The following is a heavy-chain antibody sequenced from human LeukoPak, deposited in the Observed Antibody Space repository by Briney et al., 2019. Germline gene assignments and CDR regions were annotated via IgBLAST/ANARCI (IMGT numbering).Heavy chain of an antibody. J-gene: IGHJ3*02. CDR3: VSDRETQEQI. CDR1: EFTFSVYA. V-gene: IGHV3-64D*09. Sequence: GGSLRLSCAGSEFTFSVYAMSWVRQAPGKGLEYVSAISYNGDSTYYVDSVKGRFTISRDNSKNTLDLQMSSLRPEDTAVYYCVSDRETQEQIWGPGTLVTVSS. D-gene: IGHD1-26*01. CDR2: ISYNGDST.